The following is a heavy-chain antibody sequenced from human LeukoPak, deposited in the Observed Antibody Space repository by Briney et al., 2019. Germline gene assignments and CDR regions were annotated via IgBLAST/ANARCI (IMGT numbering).Heavy chain of an antibody. J-gene: IGHJ5*02. CDR1: GFTFSSLA. CDR2: IYSGGST. V-gene: IGHV3-53*01. D-gene: IGHD2-2*01. CDR3: ARGPVVVVPAAMEANNWFDP. Sequence: PGGSLRLSCTASGFTFSSLAMTWVRQAPGKGLEWVSVIYSGGSTYYADSVKGRFTISRDNSKNTLYLQMNSLRAEDTAVYYCARGPVVVVPAAMEANNWFDPWGQGTLVTVSS.